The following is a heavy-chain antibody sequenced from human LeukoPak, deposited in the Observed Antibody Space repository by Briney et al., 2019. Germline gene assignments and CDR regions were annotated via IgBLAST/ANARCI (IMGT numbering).Heavy chain of an antibody. CDR2: IIPIFGTA. CDR1: GYTFTSYG. J-gene: IGHJ3*02. D-gene: IGHD4-17*01. V-gene: IGHV1-69*13. Sequence: SVKVSCKASGYTFTSYGISWVRQAPGQGLEWMGGIIPIFGTANYAQKFQGRVTITADESTSTAYMELSSLRSEDTAVYYCASSDYGARGDAFDIWGQGTMVTVSS. CDR3: ASSDYGARGDAFDI.